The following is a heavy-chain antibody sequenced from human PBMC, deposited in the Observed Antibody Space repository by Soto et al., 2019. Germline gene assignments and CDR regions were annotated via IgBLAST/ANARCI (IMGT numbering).Heavy chain of an antibody. D-gene: IGHD2-15*01. CDR2: INPNSGGT. Sequence: ASVKVSCKASGYTFTGYYMHWARQAPGQGLEWMGWINPNSGGTNYAQKFQGRVTMTRDTSISTAYMELSRLRSDDTAVYYCARNVVVVAATYYYYGMDVWGQGTTVTVSS. J-gene: IGHJ6*02. CDR1: GYTFTGYY. V-gene: IGHV1-2*02. CDR3: ARNVVVVAATYYYYGMDV.